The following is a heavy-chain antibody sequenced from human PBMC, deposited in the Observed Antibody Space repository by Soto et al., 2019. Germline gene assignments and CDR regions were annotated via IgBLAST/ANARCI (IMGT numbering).Heavy chain of an antibody. CDR2: INHSGST. CDR1: GGSFSGYY. CDR3: ARAAKLLWFGELNWFDP. D-gene: IGHD3-10*01. J-gene: IGHJ5*02. Sequence: SETLSLTCAVYGGSFSGYYWSWIRQPPGKGLEWIGEINHSGSTNYNPSLKSRVTISVDTSKNQFSLKLSSVTAADTAVYYCARAAKLLWFGELNWFDPWGQGTLVTVSS. V-gene: IGHV4-34*01.